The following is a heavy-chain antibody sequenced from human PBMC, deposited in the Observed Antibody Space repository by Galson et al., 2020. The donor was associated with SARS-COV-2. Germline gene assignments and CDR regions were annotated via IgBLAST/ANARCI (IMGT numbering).Heavy chain of an antibody. CDR2: INHSGST. J-gene: IGHJ4*02. CDR1: GGSFSGYY. Sequence: SETLSLTCAVYGGSFSGYYWSWIRQPPGKGLEWIGEINHSGSTNYNPSLKSRVTISVDTSKNQFSLKLSSVTAADTAVYYCARLYCSSTSCDGGGIDYWGQGTLVTVSS. V-gene: IGHV4-34*01. CDR3: ARLYCSSTSCDGGGIDY. D-gene: IGHD2-2*01.